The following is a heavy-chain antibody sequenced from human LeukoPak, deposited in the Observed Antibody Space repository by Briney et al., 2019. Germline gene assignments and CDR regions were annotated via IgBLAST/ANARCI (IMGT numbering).Heavy chain of an antibody. CDR1: GGSISTYY. CDR2: VYYSGST. D-gene: IGHD6-13*01. V-gene: IGHV4-59*08. CDR3: ARRRTAAAHFDP. J-gene: IGHJ5*02. Sequence: PSETLSLTCTVSGGSISTYYWSWIRQPPGKGVEWIGYVYYSGSTNYNPSLKSRVTVSLDTSKNQFSLKLSSVTAADTAVYYCARRRTAAAHFDPWGQGTLVAVSS.